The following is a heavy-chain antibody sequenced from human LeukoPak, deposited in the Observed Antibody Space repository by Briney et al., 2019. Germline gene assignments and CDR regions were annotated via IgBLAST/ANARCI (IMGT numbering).Heavy chain of an antibody. V-gene: IGHV3-21*01. J-gene: IGHJ4*02. CDR1: GFIFSTSS. CDR2: ISSSSSNI. CDR3: ARDLGTGYPTY. Sequence: GGSLRLSCAASGFIFSTSSMNWVRQAPGKGLEWLSSISSSSSNIYYADSVKGRFTVSRDNARNSLYLQMNSLRAEDTAVYYCARDLGTGYPTYWGQGTLVTVSS. D-gene: IGHD3/OR15-3a*01.